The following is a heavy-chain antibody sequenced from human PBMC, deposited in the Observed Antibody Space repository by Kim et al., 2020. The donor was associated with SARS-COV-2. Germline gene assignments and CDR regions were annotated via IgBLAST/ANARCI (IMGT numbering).Heavy chain of an antibody. V-gene: IGHV3-33*01. D-gene: IGHD3-16*01. J-gene: IGHJ4*02. CDR3: ARGRGGRLLFYSDF. CDR2: IWNDGSDK. CDR1: GFTFIAYG. Sequence: GGSLRLSCTVSGFTFIAYGYQWVRQAPGKGLEWVALIWNDGSDKYYYADAVKGRFTVSRDNSKGTLFLQMNSLRAEDTAVYYCARGRGGRLLFYSDFWGQGTLVTVSS.